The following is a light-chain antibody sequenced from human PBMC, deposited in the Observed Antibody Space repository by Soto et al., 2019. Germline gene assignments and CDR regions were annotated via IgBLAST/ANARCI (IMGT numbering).Light chain of an antibody. CDR3: QQYNNWSPDT. J-gene: IGKJ2*01. CDR2: GAS. CDR1: QSVNNN. Sequence: EIILTQSPASLSVSPGERATLSCRASQSVNNNLAWYQQKRGQAPRLLIYGASTRATGIPGRFRGSGSGTEFTLTITSLQSEDFEVYFCQQYNNWSPDTFGQGTKVDIK. V-gene: IGKV3-15*01.